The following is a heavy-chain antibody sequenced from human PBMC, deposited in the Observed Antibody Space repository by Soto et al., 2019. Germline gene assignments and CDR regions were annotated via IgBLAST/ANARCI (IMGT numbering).Heavy chain of an antibody. V-gene: IGHV3-13*01. CDR3: ARGGCSGYWYFDL. Sequence: EVQLVESGGGLVQPGGSLRLSCAASGFTFSRYDMHWVRQPTGKGLEWVSAIGTAGDTFYPGSVKGRFTISRENAKNSLYLQMDSLRAEDTAVYYCARGGCSGYWYFDLWGRGTLVTVS. CDR1: GFTFSRYD. J-gene: IGHJ2*01. D-gene: IGHD6-25*01. CDR2: IGTAGDT.